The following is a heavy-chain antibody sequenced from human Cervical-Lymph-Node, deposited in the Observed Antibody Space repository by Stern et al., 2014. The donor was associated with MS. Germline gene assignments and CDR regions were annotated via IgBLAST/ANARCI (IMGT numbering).Heavy chain of an antibody. CDR1: GFTFDDYA. V-gene: IGHV3-9*01. J-gene: IGHJ4*02. CDR2: ISWNSGSI. D-gene: IGHD2-2*01. CDR3: AKDSCSSTSCYFNY. Sequence: EVQLVESGGGLVQPGRSLRLSCAASGFTFDDYAMHWVRQAPGKGLEGVSGISWNSGSIGYAYSVKGRFTISRDNAKNSLYLQMNSLRAEDTALYYCAKDSCSSTSCYFNYWGQGTLVTVSS.